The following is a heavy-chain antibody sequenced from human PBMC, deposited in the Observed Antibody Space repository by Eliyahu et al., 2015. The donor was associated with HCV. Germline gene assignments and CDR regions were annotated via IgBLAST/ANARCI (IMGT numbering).Heavy chain of an antibody. CDR3: ARDISISYRGYELDY. J-gene: IGHJ4*02. D-gene: IGHD5-12*01. CDR2: ISSGGSTI. CDR1: GFTFSSYK. Sequence: EVQLVESGGGLVQPGGSLRLSCVASGFTFSSYKMNWVRQAPGKGLEWVSYISSGGSTIYYADSVKGRFTISRDNAKNLLYLQMNRLRAEDTALYYCARDISISYRGYELDYWGQGTLVTVSS. V-gene: IGHV3-48*03.